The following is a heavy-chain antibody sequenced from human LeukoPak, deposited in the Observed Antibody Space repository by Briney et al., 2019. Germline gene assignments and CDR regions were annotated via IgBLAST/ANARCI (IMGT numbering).Heavy chain of an antibody. Sequence: KPSETLSLTCTVSGGSISSYYWSWIRQPAGKGLEWIGRIYTSGSTNYNPSLKSRVTMSVDTSKYQFSLELSSVTAADTAVYYCARDRGAYYDFWSGFDYWGQGTLVTVSS. CDR2: IYTSGST. V-gene: IGHV4-4*07. CDR3: ARDRGAYYDFWSGFDY. J-gene: IGHJ4*02. CDR1: GGSISSYY. D-gene: IGHD3-3*01.